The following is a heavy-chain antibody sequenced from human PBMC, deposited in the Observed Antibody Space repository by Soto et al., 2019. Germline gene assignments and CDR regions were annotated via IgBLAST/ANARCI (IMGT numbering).Heavy chain of an antibody. CDR2: IQSGGPT. CDR3: ARDDGLCDGGRCYGVPVDV. J-gene: IGHJ6*04. CDR1: GFTVSSKY. Sequence: EVHLVESGGGVVQPGGSLRLSCAASGFTVSSKYMSWVRQAPGKGLEWVSLIQSGGPTYYADSVKGRLTISRATSENTLHLQMVSLRAEDTAVYYCARDDGLCDGGRCYGVPVDVWGKWTTVSVSS. V-gene: IGHV3-66*01. D-gene: IGHD2-15*01.